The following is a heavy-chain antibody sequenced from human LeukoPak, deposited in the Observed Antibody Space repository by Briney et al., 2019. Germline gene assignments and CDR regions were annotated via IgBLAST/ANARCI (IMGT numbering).Heavy chain of an antibody. Sequence: PSETLSLTCAVYGGSFSGYYWSWIRQPPGKGLEWIGEINHSGSTNYNPSLKSRVTISVDTSKNQFSLKLSSVTAADTAVYYCARWGHYYDSSGYYSFYYHYYMDVWGKGTTVTVSS. CDR1: GGSFSGYY. V-gene: IGHV4-34*01. J-gene: IGHJ6*03. D-gene: IGHD3-22*01. CDR3: ARWGHYYDSSGYYSFYYHYYMDV. CDR2: INHSGST.